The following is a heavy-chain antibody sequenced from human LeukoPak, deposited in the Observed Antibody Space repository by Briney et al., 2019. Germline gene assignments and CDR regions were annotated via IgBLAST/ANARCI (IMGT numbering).Heavy chain of an antibody. CDR1: GFTFSSYW. CDR2: IKQDGSEN. V-gene: IGHV3-7*01. CDR3: ARDFYQYKFDY. D-gene: IGHD1-1*01. Sequence: GGSLRLSCAASGFTFSSYWMSWVRQAPGKGLEWVANIKQDGSENYYVDSVKGRFTISRDNAKNSLYLQMNSLRAEDTAVYYCARDFYQYKFDYWGQGTLVTVSS. J-gene: IGHJ4*02.